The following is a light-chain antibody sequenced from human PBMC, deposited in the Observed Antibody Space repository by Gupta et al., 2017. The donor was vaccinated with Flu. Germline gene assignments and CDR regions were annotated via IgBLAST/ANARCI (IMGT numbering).Light chain of an antibody. V-gene: IGLV1-47*01. CDR2: RNE. CDR3: VAWGDNRWV. J-gene: IGLJ3*02. Sequence: QSVLNQPPSASGTPGQRVTISCSGSSSDIGANYVYWYQQFSGMAPKLLIYRNENRPSGVPDRFSGSKSGTSAPLAISGLRSEDEADYYCVAWGDNRWVFGGGTKLTVL. CDR1: SSDIGANY.